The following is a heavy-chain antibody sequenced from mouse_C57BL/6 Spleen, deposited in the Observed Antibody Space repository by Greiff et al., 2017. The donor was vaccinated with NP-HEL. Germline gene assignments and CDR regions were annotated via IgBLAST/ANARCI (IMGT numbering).Heavy chain of an antibody. CDR2: IDPSDSYT. Sequence: QVHVKQPGAELVMPGASVKLSCKASGYTFTSYWMHWVKQRPGQGLEWIGEIDPSDSYTNYNQKFKGKSTLTVDKSSSTAYMQLSSLTSEDSAVYYCARHGYDAMDYWGQGTSVTVSS. CDR1: GYTFTSYW. V-gene: IGHV1-69*01. CDR3: ARHGYDAMDY. J-gene: IGHJ4*01.